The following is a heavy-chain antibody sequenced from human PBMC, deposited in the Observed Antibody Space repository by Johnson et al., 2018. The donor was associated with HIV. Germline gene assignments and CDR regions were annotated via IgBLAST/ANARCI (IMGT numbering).Heavy chain of an antibody. V-gene: IGHV3-74*01. J-gene: IGHJ3*02. CDR2: INSDGSST. CDR3: ARRTVVTPGAFDI. CDR1: GFTFSTNW. Sequence: VQLVESGGDLVQPGGSLRLSCVGSGFTFSTNWMHWVRQAPGKGLVWVSRINSDGSSTSYADSVTGRFTISRDNAKNTLYLQMNSLRAEDTAVYYCARRTVVTPGAFDIWGQGTMVTVSS. D-gene: IGHD4-23*01.